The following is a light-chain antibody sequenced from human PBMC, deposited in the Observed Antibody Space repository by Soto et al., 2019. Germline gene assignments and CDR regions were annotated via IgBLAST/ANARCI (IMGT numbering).Light chain of an antibody. CDR2: DVS. Sequence: QPALTQPRSVSGSPGQSVTISCTGTSSDVDDYNYVSWFQQHPGKAPKLMIYDVSERPSGVPDRFSGSKSGNTASLTISGLQAEDGADYYCCSYGGTFYVFGTGTKVTVL. J-gene: IGLJ1*01. CDR3: CSYGGTFYV. V-gene: IGLV2-11*01. CDR1: SSDVDDYNY.